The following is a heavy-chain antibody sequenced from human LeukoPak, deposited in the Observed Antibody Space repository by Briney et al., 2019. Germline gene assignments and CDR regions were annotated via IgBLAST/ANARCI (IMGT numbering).Heavy chain of an antibody. V-gene: IGHV4-39*07. CDR2: IFYSGST. CDR3: AKSNGYVLIDI. J-gene: IGHJ3*02. Sequence: PSETLSLTCTVSSGSISTSNYYWGWVRQPPGKALEWIGNIFYSGSTYYSPSLKRRLTISLDASRNQFSLKLNSVTAADTAVYYCAKSNGYVLIDIWGQGTMVTVSS. CDR1: SGSISTSNYY. D-gene: IGHD3-22*01.